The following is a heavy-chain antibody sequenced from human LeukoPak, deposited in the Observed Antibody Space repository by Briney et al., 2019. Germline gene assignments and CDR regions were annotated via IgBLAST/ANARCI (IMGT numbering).Heavy chain of an antibody. Sequence: SETLSLTCTVSGGSISSYYWSWIRQPPGKGLEWIGYIYYSGSTNYNPSLKSRVTISVDTSKSQFSLKLSSVTAADTAVYYCARHFDYGSIIWGQGTLVTVSS. V-gene: IGHV4-59*08. CDR2: IYYSGST. CDR3: ARHFDYGSII. D-gene: IGHD4-17*01. CDR1: GGSISSYY. J-gene: IGHJ4*02.